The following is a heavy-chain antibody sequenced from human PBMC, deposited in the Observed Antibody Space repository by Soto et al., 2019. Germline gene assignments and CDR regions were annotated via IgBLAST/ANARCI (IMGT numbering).Heavy chain of an antibody. CDR2: FSAYNGNT. CDR1: GYTFTSYG. D-gene: IGHD6-13*01. J-gene: IGHJ4*02. Sequence: QVPLVQSGAEVKKPGASVKVSCKASGYTFTSYGISWVRQAPGQGLEWMGWFSAYNGNTNYAQKLQGRVTMTTDTSTSTDHMERRSLRSDDTAVYYCARDGGRIAAAWEFDYWGQGTLVTVSS. V-gene: IGHV1-18*01. CDR3: ARDGGRIAAAWEFDY.